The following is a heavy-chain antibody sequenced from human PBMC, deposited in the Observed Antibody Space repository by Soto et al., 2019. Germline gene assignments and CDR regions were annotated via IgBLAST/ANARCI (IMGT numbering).Heavy chain of an antibody. Sequence: SVKISCKASGGTFSSYTISWVRQAPGQGLEWMGRIIPILGIANYAQKFQGRVTITADKSTSTAYMELSSLRSEDTAVYYCARDINPQFYALDYWGQGTLVTVSS. J-gene: IGHJ4*02. CDR1: GGTFSSYT. CDR3: ARDINPQFYALDY. CDR2: IIPILGIA. V-gene: IGHV1-69*04. D-gene: IGHD1-20*01.